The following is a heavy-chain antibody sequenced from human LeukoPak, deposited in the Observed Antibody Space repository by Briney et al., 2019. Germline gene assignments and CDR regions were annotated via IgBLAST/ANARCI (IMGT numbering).Heavy chain of an antibody. Sequence: SETLSLTCTVSGSAMTSYCRSSIRQPPRNGLDWIGYIYCSGSTNYNPSPKSRVTISVDTYKSQFSLKLSSVTAADTAVYYCASSRGLRPYFEYWGQGTPVTVSS. V-gene: IGHV4-59*01. CDR2: IYCSGST. CDR3: ASSRGLRPYFEY. J-gene: IGHJ4*02. CDR1: GSAMTSYC.